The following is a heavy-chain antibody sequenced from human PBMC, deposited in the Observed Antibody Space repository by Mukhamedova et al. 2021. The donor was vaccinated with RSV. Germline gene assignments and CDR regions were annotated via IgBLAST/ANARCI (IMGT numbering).Heavy chain of an antibody. Sequence: VRQMPGKGLQWMGRIDPSDSYTNYSSSFQVHVTLSVDKSSNTAYLEWSSLRASDTAIYYCARQKGRATSSWSDWFDPWGQGTLVT. D-gene: IGHD6-13*01. CDR2: IDPSDSYT. J-gene: IGHJ5*02. V-gene: IGHV5-10-1*01. CDR3: ARQKGRATSSWSDWFDP.